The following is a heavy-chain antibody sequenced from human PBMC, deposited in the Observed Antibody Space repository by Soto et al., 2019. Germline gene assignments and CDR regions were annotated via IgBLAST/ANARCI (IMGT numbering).Heavy chain of an antibody. V-gene: IGHV3-66*01. CDR1: GFTVSDNY. J-gene: IGHJ2*01. CDR2: IYSGGST. Sequence: EVQLVESGGGLVQPGGSLRLSCAASGFTVSDNYVRWVRQAPGKGLECVSLIYSGGSTYYADSVKDRFTIPRDSFTNTLYRQMNGLRGDDTAVYYCASSHNRGIWGRGTLVTVSS. CDR3: ASSHNRGI.